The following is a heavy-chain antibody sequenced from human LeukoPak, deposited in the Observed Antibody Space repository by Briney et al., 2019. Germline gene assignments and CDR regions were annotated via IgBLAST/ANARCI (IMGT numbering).Heavy chain of an antibody. J-gene: IGHJ3*02. CDR2: ISYDGSNK. V-gene: IGHV3-30-3*01. CDR1: GFTFGDYA. D-gene: IGHD3/OR15-3a*01. Sequence: GGSLRLSCTASGFTFGDYALTWVRQAPGKGLEWVAVISYDGSNKNYADSVKGRFTISRDNSKNTLYLQMNSLRVEDTAVYYCARGPLYDLDDAFDIWGQGTMVTVSS. CDR3: ARGPLYDLDDAFDI.